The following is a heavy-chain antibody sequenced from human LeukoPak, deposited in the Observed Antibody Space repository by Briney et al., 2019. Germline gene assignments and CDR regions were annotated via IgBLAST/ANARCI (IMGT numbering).Heavy chain of an antibody. CDR2: IYDSGST. CDR1: GGSIRSSYYY. D-gene: IGHD3-9*01. CDR3: AGSRLVIPDY. V-gene: IGHV4-39*01. Sequence: PSETLSLTCTVSGGSIRSSYYYWGWIRQPPGKGLEWIGSIYDSGSTYYNPSLKSRVTISVDTSKNQFSLKLNSVTAADTAVYYCAGSRLVIPDYWGQGTLVTVSS. J-gene: IGHJ4*02.